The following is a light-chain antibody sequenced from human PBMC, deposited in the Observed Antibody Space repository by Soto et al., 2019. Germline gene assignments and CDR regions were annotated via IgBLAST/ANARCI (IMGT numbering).Light chain of an antibody. J-gene: IGLJ1*01. CDR2: EVS. V-gene: IGLV2-8*01. CDR1: SSDVGGYNY. Sequence: QSALTQPASVSGSPGQSITISCTGTSSDVGGYNYVSWYQQHPGKAPKLMIYEVSKRPSGVTDRFSGSKSGNTASLTVSGLQPEDEADYYCSSYAGRTLYVFGTGTKLTVL. CDR3: SSYAGRTLYV.